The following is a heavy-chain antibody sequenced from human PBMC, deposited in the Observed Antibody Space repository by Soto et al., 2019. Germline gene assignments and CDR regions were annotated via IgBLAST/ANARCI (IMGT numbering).Heavy chain of an antibody. CDR1: GFTFSSYG. V-gene: IGHV3-33*01. J-gene: IGHJ5*02. CDR3: ARAGYSGYDYAANWFDP. Sequence: PGGSLRLSCAASGFTFSSYGMHWVRQAPGKGLEWVAVIWYDGSNKYYADSVKGRFTISRDNSKNTLYLQMNSLRAEDTAVYYCARAGYSGYDYAANWFDPWGQGTLVTVSS. CDR2: IWYDGSNK. D-gene: IGHD5-12*01.